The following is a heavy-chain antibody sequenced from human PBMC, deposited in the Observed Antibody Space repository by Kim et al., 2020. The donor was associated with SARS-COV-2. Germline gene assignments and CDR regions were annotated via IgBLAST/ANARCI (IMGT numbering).Heavy chain of an antibody. Sequence: GGSLRLSCAASGFTFSSYDMHWVRQATGKGLEWVSAIGTAGDTYYPGSVKGRFTISRENAKNSLYLQMNSLRAGDTAVYYCARDGIAVAGGGSYYYYGMDVWGQGTTVTVSS. D-gene: IGHD6-19*01. J-gene: IGHJ6*02. CDR2: IGTAGDT. CDR3: ARDGIAVAGGGSYYYYGMDV. CDR1: GFTFSSYD. V-gene: IGHV3-13*04.